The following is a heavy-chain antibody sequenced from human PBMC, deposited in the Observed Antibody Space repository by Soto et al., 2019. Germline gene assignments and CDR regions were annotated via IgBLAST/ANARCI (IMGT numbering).Heavy chain of an antibody. J-gene: IGHJ4*02. D-gene: IGHD1-1*01. Sequence: PGGSLRLSCTASGFTFSDYWMSWVRQVPGKGLEWVANIKQDGNEKYYVDSVKGRFTISRDNAKNSLYVQMNSLRAEDTAVYHCARARWVSNNWYFDYWGQGTQVTVSS. CDR3: ARARWVSNNWYFDY. CDR1: GFTFSDYW. CDR2: IKQDGNEK. V-gene: IGHV3-7*05.